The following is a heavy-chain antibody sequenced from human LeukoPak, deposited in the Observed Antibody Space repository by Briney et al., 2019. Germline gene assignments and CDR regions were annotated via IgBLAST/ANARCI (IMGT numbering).Heavy chain of an antibody. D-gene: IGHD1-14*01. Sequence: ASVKVSCKASGYIFTGYYMHWVRQAPGQGLEWMGWINPNSGGTNYAQKFQGRVTMTRDTSTTTAYMELSRLRSDDTAVYYCATISRNDSFDIWGQGTMVTVSS. V-gene: IGHV1-2*02. J-gene: IGHJ3*02. CDR2: INPNSGGT. CDR1: GYIFTGYY. CDR3: ATISRNDSFDI.